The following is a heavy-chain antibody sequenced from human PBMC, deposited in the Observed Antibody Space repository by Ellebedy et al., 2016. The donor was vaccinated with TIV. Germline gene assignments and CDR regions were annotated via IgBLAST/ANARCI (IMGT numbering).Heavy chain of an antibody. Sequence: GESLKISXAASGFTFSSYAMSWVRQAPGKGLEWVSAISGSGGSTYYADSVKGRFTISRDNSKNTLYLQMNSLRAEDTAVYYCAKGRGDLLWFGELSLGYWGQGTLVTVSS. D-gene: IGHD3-10*01. CDR2: ISGSGGST. J-gene: IGHJ4*02. CDR3: AKGRGDLLWFGELSLGY. V-gene: IGHV3-23*01. CDR1: GFTFSSYA.